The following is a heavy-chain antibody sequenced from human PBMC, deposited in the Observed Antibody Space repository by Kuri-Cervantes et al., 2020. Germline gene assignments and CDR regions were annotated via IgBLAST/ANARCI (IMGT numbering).Heavy chain of an antibody. CDR3: ARTTILATIDYYYYYMDV. CDR2: IIPIFGTT. D-gene: IGHD1-26*01. Sequence: SVKVSCKASGGTFSTYAISWVRQAPGQGLEWVGGIIPIFGTTNYAQKLQDRVTITTDESTNTAYMELSSLRSEDTAVYYCARTTILATIDYYYYYMDVWGKGTTVTVSS. V-gene: IGHV1-69*05. J-gene: IGHJ6*03. CDR1: GGTFSTYA.